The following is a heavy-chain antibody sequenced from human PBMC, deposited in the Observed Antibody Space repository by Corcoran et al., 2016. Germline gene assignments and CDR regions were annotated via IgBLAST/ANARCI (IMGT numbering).Heavy chain of an antibody. V-gene: IGHV4-34*01. Sequence: QVQLQQWGAGLLKPSETLSLTCAVYGGSFSGYYWSWIRQPPGKGLEWIGEINHSGSTNYNPSLKSRVNISVDTSKNQFSLKLSSVTAADTAVYVCAGGAYGGGDCYPDALDILGQGTMVTVS. CDR3: AGGAYGGGDCYPDALDI. CDR1: GGSFSGYY. J-gene: IGHJ3*02. CDR2: INHSGST. D-gene: IGHD2-21*02.